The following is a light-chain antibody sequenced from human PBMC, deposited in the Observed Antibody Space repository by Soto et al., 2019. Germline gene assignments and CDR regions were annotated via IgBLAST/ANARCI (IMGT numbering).Light chain of an antibody. V-gene: IGKV3-15*01. CDR1: QSVHSN. CDR3: QQYYSYEWT. Sequence: EIVMTQSPATLSLSPGETATLSCRASQSVHSNLAWFQQHPGQAPRLLIYGASSRATGIPVRFSGSGSGTEFTLTISSLQPEDFATYYCQQYYSYEWTFGQGTKVDIK. J-gene: IGKJ1*01. CDR2: GAS.